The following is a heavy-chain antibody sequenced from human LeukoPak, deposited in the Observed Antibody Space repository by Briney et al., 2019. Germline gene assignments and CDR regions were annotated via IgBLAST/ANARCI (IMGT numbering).Heavy chain of an antibody. CDR3: ATPRAYYYYMDV. Sequence: GGSLRLSCAASGFTFSDYYMSWIRQAPGKGLEWVSYISSSGSTIYYADSVKGRFTISRDNAKNSLYLQMNSLRAEDTAVYYCATPRAYYYYMDVWGKGTTVTVSS. CDR1: GFTFSDYY. J-gene: IGHJ6*03. V-gene: IGHV3-11*04. CDR2: ISSSGSTI.